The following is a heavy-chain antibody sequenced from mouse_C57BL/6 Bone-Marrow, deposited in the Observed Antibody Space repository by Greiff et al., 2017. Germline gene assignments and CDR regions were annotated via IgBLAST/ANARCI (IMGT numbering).Heavy chain of an antibody. V-gene: IGHV4-1*01. CDR3: ARRATTVVAMRGAMDY. CDR2: INPDSSTI. Sequence: AAEGVDFSRYWMSWVRRAPGKGLEWIGEINPDSSTINYAPSLKDKFIISRDNAKNTLYLQMSKVRSEDTALYYCARRATTVVAMRGAMDYWGQGTSVTVSS. D-gene: IGHD1-1*01. CDR1: GVDFSRYW. J-gene: IGHJ4*01.